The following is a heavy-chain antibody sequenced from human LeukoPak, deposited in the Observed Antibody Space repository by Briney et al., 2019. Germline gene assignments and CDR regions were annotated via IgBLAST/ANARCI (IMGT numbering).Heavy chain of an antibody. CDR1: GFTFSSYA. J-gene: IGHJ4*02. V-gene: IGHV3-23*01. CDR3: AKDLSYSGSRALDY. CDR2: ISGSGGST. D-gene: IGHD1-26*01. Sequence: GGSLRLSCAASGFTFSSYAMSWVRQAPGKGLEWVSAISGSGGSTYYADSVKGRFTISRDNSKNTLYLQMNSLRAEDTAVFYCAKDLSYSGSRALDYWGQGTLVTVSS.